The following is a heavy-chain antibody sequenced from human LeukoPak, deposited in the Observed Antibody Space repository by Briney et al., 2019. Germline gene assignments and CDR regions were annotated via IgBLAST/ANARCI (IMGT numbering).Heavy chain of an antibody. Sequence: GASVKVSCKASGYTFTGYYIHWVRQAPGQGLEWMGWITLNSGDTKYAQKFQGRVTMTRDTSISTAYMELSRLRSDDTAVYYCARDPDIVVVGTGDYWGQGTLVTVSS. J-gene: IGHJ4*02. V-gene: IGHV1-2*02. D-gene: IGHD2-2*01. CDR1: GYTFTGYY. CDR2: ITLNSGDT. CDR3: ARDPDIVVVGTGDY.